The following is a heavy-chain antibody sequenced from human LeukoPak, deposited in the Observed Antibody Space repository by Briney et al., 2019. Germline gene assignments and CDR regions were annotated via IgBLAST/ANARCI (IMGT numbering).Heavy chain of an antibody. Sequence: SETLSLTCAVYGGSFSGYYWSWIRQPPGKGLEWIGEINHSGSTNYNPSLKSRVTISVDTSKNQFSLKLSSVTAADTAVYYCARDHRRKGQQRNWFDPWGQGTLVTVSS. CDR2: INHSGST. CDR3: ARDHRRKGQQRNWFDP. CDR1: GGSFSGYY. V-gene: IGHV4-34*01. D-gene: IGHD6-13*01. J-gene: IGHJ5*02.